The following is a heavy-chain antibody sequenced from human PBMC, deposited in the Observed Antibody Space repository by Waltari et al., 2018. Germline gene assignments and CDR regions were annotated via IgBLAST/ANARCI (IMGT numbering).Heavy chain of an antibody. CDR2: IWFDGSDK. Sequence: VNLVESGGGVVQPGGSLRLSGAPSGFTVCNFGMHWVRQAPGKGLEWVALIWFDGSDKFYADSVRGRFTISRDNSARTLYLDMDSLRLDDTAMYYCAKDAFGNTYLDFWGQGTLVTVSS. CDR3: AKDAFGNTYLDF. CDR1: GFTVCNFG. D-gene: IGHD2-2*02. J-gene: IGHJ4*02. V-gene: IGHV3-30*02.